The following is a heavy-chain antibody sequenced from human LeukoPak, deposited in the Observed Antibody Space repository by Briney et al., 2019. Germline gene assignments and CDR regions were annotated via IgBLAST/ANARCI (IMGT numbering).Heavy chain of an antibody. V-gene: IGHV4-59*01. CDR2: TFNSGST. J-gene: IGHJ6*02. CDR3: SRASPGAIYYYGMDV. Sequence: SVTLSLTCAVSGASISKSYWRWIRQPPGKELEWIECTFNSGSTRYNPSLGSRVTISEDTSRNQFSLRLTSVAAADTATYYCSRASPGAIYYYGMDVWGQGTTVTVSS. D-gene: IGHD2/OR15-2a*01. CDR1: GASISKSY.